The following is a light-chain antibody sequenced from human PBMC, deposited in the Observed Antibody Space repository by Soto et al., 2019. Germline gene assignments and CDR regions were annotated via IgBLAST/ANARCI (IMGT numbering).Light chain of an antibody. CDR1: SSDVGTYNY. CDR3: SSYTTSDSPFL. J-gene: IGLJ1*01. V-gene: IGLV2-14*01. Sequence: QSVLTQPASVSGSPGQSITISCTGTSSDVGTYNYVSWYQQHPDKAPKLIIYVVSNRPSGVSNRFSGSKSGNTASLTISGRQHEDEADYYCSSYTTSDSPFLFGTGTKVTVL. CDR2: VVS.